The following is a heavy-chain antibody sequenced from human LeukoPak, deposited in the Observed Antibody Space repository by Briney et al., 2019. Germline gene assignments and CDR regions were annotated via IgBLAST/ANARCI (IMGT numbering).Heavy chain of an antibody. J-gene: IGHJ6*02. CDR3: ARDRVDSGYDSDYYYGMDV. Sequence: GGSLRLSCAASGFTFSSYSMNWVRQAPGKGLEGVSSISSSRRNIYYADWVKGGFTISREKGKNSLYLQMNSLRAEDTAVYYCARDRVDSGYDSDYYYGMDVWGQGTTVTVSS. D-gene: IGHD5-12*01. CDR2: ISSSRRNI. CDR1: GFTFSSYS. V-gene: IGHV3-21*01.